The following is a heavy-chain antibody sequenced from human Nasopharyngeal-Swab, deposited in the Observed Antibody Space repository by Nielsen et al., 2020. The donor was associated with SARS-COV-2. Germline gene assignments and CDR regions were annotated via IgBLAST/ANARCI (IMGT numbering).Heavy chain of an antibody. CDR1: GYTFTSYY. D-gene: IGHD2-15*01. CDR2: MNPNSGNT. V-gene: IGHV1-8*01. J-gene: IGHJ6*02. CDR3: ARSDCSGGSCTYYYYYGMDV. Sequence: ASVKVSCKASGYTFTSYYINWVRQATGQGLEWMGWMNPNSGNTGYAQKFQGRVTMTRNTSISTAYMELSSLRSEDTAVYYCARSDCSGGSCTYYYYYGMDVWGQGTTVTVSS.